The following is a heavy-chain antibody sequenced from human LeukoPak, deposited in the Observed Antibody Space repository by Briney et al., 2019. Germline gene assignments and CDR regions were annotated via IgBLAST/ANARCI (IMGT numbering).Heavy chain of an antibody. CDR3: ATTFDYGDFY. CDR1: GYTFTGYY. V-gene: IGHV1-2*06. CDR2: INPNSGGT. D-gene: IGHD4/OR15-4a*01. Sequence: ASVKVSCKASGYTFTGYYMHWVRQAPGQGLEWMGRINPNSGGTSFAQRFQGRVTITRDTSITTSYMELTSLRSDDTAVYYCATTFDYGDFYWRQGTLVTVSS. J-gene: IGHJ4*02.